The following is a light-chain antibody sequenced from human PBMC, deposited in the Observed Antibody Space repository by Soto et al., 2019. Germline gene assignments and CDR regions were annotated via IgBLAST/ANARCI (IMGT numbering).Light chain of an antibody. V-gene: IGKV3-20*01. CDR1: QSVSRSY. J-gene: IGKJ5*01. CDR2: GAS. CDR3: QQYGTSPFT. Sequence: EIVLTQSPGTLSLSPGERATLSCRASQSVSRSYLAWYQHKAGQAPRLLIYGASSRATGIPDRFSGSGSGTDFTLTISRLEPEDFAVYYCQQYGTSPFTFGQGTRLEIK.